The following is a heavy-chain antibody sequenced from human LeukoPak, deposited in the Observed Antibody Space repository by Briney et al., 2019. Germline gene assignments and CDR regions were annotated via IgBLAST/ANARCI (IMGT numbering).Heavy chain of an antibody. V-gene: IGHV4-30-4*01. CDR1: GDSISSADHY. J-gene: IGHJ3*02. Sequence: SETLSLTCTVSGDSISSADHYWHWIRQPPGKGLEYIGYIYCSGSTSHNPTLKSRLTMSVDPSKNQSSLSLSSVTAADTAVYYCAGAGLGDAFDIWGQGTMVTVSS. CDR2: IYCSGST. D-gene: IGHD7-27*01. CDR3: AGAGLGDAFDI.